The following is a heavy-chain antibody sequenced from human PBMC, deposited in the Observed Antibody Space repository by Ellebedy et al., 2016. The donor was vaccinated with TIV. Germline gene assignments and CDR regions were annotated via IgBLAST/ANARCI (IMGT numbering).Heavy chain of an antibody. CDR1: RFTFSNYW. V-gene: IGHV3-74*01. Sequence: PGGSLRLSCAASRFTFSNYWMHWVRQAPGKGPVWVSRINIDGSSTSYADSVKGRFTISRDNAKNTLYLQMNSLRADDTAVYYCVREYNFKSGGPGNYWGQGTLVTVSS. D-gene: IGHD1-20*01. CDR3: VREYNFKSGGPGNY. J-gene: IGHJ4*02. CDR2: INIDGSST.